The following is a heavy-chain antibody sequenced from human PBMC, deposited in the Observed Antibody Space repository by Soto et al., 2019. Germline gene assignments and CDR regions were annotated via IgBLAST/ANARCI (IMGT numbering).Heavy chain of an antibody. V-gene: IGHV3-48*01. D-gene: IGHD2-15*01. CDR3: ARAKGLLLRNYFDY. Sequence: VQLVESGGGLVQPGGSLRLSCAASGFTFSSYSMNWVRQAPGKGLEWVSYISSSSSTIYYADSVKGRFTISRDNAKNSLYLQMNSLRAEDTAVYYCARAKGLLLRNYFDYWGQGTLVTVSS. CDR1: GFTFSSYS. J-gene: IGHJ4*02. CDR2: ISSSSSTI.